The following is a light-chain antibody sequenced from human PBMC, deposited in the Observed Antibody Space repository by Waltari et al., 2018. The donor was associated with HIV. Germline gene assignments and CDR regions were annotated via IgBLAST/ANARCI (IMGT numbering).Light chain of an antibody. CDR1: SRDIGSYNY. CDR2: DVR. Sequence: QSALTQPASVSGSPGQSITISCTGTSRDIGSYNYVSWYQQHPGEPPKVNIFDVRNQPSGFSNRFSASKSGNMASLTISVLQPEDEADYFWASFSVNGTKVFGTGTQVTVL. J-gene: IGLJ1*01. CDR3: ASFSVNGTKV. V-gene: IGLV2-14*03.